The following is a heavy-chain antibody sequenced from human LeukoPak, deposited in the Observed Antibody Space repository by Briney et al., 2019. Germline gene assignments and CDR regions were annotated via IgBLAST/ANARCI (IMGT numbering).Heavy chain of an antibody. CDR1: GFTFSDYY. CDR3: ARDLAAGRDY. Sequence: GGSQRLSCAASGFTFSDYYMDWVRQAPGKGLEWVGRIRDKARSYTTEYAASVKGRFTISRDDSKNSLYLQMNSLKTEDTAVYYCARDLAAGRDYWGQGTLVTVSS. J-gene: IGHJ4*02. V-gene: IGHV3-72*01. CDR2: IRDKARSYTT. D-gene: IGHD6-13*01.